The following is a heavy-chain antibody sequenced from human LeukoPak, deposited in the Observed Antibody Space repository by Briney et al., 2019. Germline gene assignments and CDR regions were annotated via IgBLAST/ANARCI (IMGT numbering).Heavy chain of an antibody. J-gene: IGHJ4*02. D-gene: IGHD3-22*01. CDR1: GGSISSSSYS. CDR2: IYYSGST. Sequence: PSETLSLTCTVSGGSISSSSYSWGWIRQPPGKGLEWIGSIYYSGSTYYNPSLKSRVTISVDTSKNQFSLKLSSVTAADTAVYYCAGWDYYDSSGYYFSGGQGTLVTVSS. CDR3: AGWDYYDSSGYYFS. V-gene: IGHV4-39*01.